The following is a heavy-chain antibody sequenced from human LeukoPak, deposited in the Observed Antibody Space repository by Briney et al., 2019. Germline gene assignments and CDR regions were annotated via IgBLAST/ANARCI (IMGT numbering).Heavy chain of an antibody. J-gene: IGHJ3*02. Sequence: PSETLSLTCTVSGGSISSYYWSWIRQPPGKGLEWIGYIYYSGSTNYNPSLKSRVTISVDTSKNQFFLKLSSVTAADTAVYYCARHLDYYDSSGPVYAFDIWGQGTMVTVSS. D-gene: IGHD3-22*01. CDR2: IYYSGST. CDR1: GGSISSYY. CDR3: ARHLDYYDSSGPVYAFDI. V-gene: IGHV4-59*08.